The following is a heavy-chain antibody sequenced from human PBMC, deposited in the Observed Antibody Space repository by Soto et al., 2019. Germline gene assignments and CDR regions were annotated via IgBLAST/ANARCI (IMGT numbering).Heavy chain of an antibody. J-gene: IGHJ4*02. CDR2: IYWNDDK. V-gene: IGHV2-5*01. D-gene: IGHD3-3*01. CDR1: GFSLSTSGVG. CDR3: AHTRTYYDFWSGYYRKDYFDY. Sequence: QITLKESDPTLVKPTQTLTLTCTFSGFSLSTSGVGVGWIRQPPGKALEWLALIYWNDDKRYSPSLKSRLTITKDTSKNQVVLTMTNMDPVDTATYYCAHTRTYYDFWSGYYRKDYFDYWGQGTLVTVSS.